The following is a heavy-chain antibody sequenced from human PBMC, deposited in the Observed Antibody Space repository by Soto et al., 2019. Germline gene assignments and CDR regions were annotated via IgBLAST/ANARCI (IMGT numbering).Heavy chain of an antibody. CDR3: ARYSQYRTDCFDL. CDR2: LSRGGGST. CDR1: GFTFSSHG. J-gene: IGHJ3*01. V-gene: IGHV3-23*01. D-gene: IGHD1-26*01. Sequence: EAQLLESGGGSVQPGVSLRLSCAASGFTFSSHGMSWIRQAPGKGLEWISGLSRGGGSTYYLDSVKGRFTISRDTAKNTLELIMNSLSVEDKALYYCARYSQYRTDCFDLLGQGKMVTVS.